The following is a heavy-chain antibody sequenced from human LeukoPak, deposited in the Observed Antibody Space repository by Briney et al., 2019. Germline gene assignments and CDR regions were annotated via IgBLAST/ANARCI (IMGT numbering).Heavy chain of an antibody. J-gene: IGHJ4*02. D-gene: IGHD3-3*01. CDR2: IYYSGST. Sequence: SQTLSLTCTVSGGSISSGGYYWSWIRQHPGKGLEWIGYIYYSGSTYYNLSLKSRVTISVDTSKNQFSLKLSSVTAADTAVYYCPSGRYYDLWSGETDPTYYFDYWGQGTLVTVSS. CDR3: PSGRYYDLWSGETDPTYYFDY. V-gene: IGHV4-31*03. CDR1: GGSISSGGYY.